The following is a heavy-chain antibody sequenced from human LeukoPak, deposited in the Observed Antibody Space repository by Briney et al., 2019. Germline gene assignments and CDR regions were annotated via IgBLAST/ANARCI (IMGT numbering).Heavy chain of an antibody. J-gene: IGHJ6*03. CDR2: MNPNSGNT. CDR3: ARGRSGYEQSYYYYYMDV. Sequence: ASVKVSCKASGYTFTSYDINWVRRATGQGREWMGWMNPNSGNTGYAQKFQGRVTITRNTSISTAYMELSSLRSEDTAVYYCARGRSGYEQSYYYYYMDVWGKGTTVTVSS. D-gene: IGHD5-12*01. V-gene: IGHV1-8*03. CDR1: GYTFTSYD.